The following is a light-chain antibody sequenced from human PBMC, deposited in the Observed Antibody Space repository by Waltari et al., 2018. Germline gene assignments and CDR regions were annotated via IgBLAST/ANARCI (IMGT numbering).Light chain of an antibody. J-gene: IGKJ1*01. V-gene: IGKV4-1*01. CDR1: QSGLFTPTTKNY. CDR3: QQYQSFPWT. Sequence: DIVMTQSPDSLSVSLGERATINCKSSQSGLFTPTTKNYLAWHQQKPRQPPKLLIYWASTRESGVPDRFSGSVSGTDFTLTISSLQAEDVAVYYCQQYQSFPWTFGQGTKVEIK. CDR2: WAS.